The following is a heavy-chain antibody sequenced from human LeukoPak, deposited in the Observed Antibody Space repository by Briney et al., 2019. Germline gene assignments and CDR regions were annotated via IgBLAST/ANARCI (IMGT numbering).Heavy chain of an antibody. V-gene: IGHV1-2*02. D-gene: IGHD3-10*01. Sequence: ASVKVSCKASGYTFTGYYMHWVRQAPGQGLEWMGWINPNSGGTNYAQKFQGRVTMTRDTSISTAYMVLSRLRSDDTAVYYCARLTYYYGSGSYYTYFDYWGQGTLVTVSS. CDR2: INPNSGGT. J-gene: IGHJ4*02. CDR3: ARLTYYYGSGSYYTYFDY. CDR1: GYTFTGYY.